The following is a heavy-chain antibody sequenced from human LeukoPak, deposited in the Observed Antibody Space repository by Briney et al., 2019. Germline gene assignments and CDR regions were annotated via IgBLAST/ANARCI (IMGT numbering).Heavy chain of an antibody. J-gene: IGHJ4*02. Sequence: SETLSLTCTVSGYSISSGYYRGWVRQPPGKGLEWIGSIYYSGSTYYNPSLKSRVTISVDTSKNQFSLKLSSVTAADTAMYYCVKETGSAWGQGTLVTVSS. V-gene: IGHV4-38-2*02. CDR1: GYSISSGYY. D-gene: IGHD1-1*01. CDR2: IYYSGST. CDR3: VKETGSA.